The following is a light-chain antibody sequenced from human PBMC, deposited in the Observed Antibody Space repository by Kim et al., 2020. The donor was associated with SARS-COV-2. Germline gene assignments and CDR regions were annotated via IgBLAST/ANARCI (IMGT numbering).Light chain of an antibody. CDR1: QSISSW. V-gene: IGKV1-5*03. J-gene: IGKJ1*01. CDR2: KAS. CDR3: QHRA. Sequence: DIQMTQSPSTLSASVGDRVTITCRASQSISSWLAWYQQKPGKAPKLLIYKASSLESGVTSRFSGSGSGTEFTLTISSLQPDDFATYYCQHRAFGQGTKVDIK.